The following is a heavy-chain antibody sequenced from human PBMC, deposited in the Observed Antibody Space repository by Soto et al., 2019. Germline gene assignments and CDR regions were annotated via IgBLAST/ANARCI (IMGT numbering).Heavy chain of an antibody. D-gene: IGHD3-3*01. Sequence: EASVKVSCKASGGTFSSYAISWVRQAPGQGLEWMGGIIPIFGTANYAQKFQGRVTITADESTSTAYMELSSLRSEDTAVYYCARAEWDGITIFGVVGWWFDPWGQGTLVTVSS. J-gene: IGHJ5*02. V-gene: IGHV1-69*13. CDR1: GGTFSSYA. CDR2: IIPIFGTA. CDR3: ARAEWDGITIFGVVGWWFDP.